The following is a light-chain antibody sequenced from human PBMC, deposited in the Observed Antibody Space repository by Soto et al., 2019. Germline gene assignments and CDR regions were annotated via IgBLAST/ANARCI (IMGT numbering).Light chain of an antibody. CDR3: QQRSHWPIT. V-gene: IGKV3-11*01. J-gene: IGKJ5*01. CDR1: QSVSSY. CDR2: DAS. Sequence: EIVLTQSPATLSLSPGERATLSCRASQSVSSYFAWYQQKPGQAPRLLIYDASNRATGIPARFSGSGSGTDFTLTISSLEPEDFAVYYCQQRSHWPITFGQGTRLEIK.